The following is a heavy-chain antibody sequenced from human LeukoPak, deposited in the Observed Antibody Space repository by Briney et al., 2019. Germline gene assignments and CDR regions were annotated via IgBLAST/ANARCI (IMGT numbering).Heavy chain of an antibody. D-gene: IGHD2-2*01. Sequence: PGGSLRLSCAASGFTFSSYSMNWVRQAPGKGLEWVSYISSGSSTIYYADSVKGRFTISRDNANNSLYLQMNSLRDEDTAVYYCAIEPLVVVAAANWDFFDNWGQGALVTVSS. CDR2: ISSGSSTI. V-gene: IGHV3-48*02. CDR3: AIEPLVVVAAANWDFFDN. CDR1: GFTFSSYS. J-gene: IGHJ4*02.